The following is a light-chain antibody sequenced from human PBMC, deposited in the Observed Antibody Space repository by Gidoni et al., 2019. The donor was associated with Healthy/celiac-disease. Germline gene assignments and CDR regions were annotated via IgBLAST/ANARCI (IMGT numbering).Light chain of an antibody. CDR2: GAS. CDR3: QQYGSSPGT. J-gene: IGKJ1*01. CDR1: QSVSSSY. Sequence: EIVLTQSPRTLSLSPGERATLSCRARQSVSSSYLAWYQQKPGQAPRLLIYGASSRATGIPDRFSGSGSGTDFTLTISRLEPEDFAVYYCQQYGSSPGTFGQGTKVEIK. V-gene: IGKV3-20*01.